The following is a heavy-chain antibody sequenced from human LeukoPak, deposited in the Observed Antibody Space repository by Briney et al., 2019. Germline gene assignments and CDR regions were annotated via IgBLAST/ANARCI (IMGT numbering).Heavy chain of an antibody. CDR2: ISYSGRT. CDR3: ARADSDYDFWSGTWSLVFSSRFDP. J-gene: IGHJ5*02. D-gene: IGHD3-3*01. CDR1: GDAISGSSYY. Sequence: PSETLSLTCTVTGDAISGSSYYWTWVRQPPGKGLEWVASISYSGRTYYKPSLKSRVTISVDTSKNQFSLKLSSVTAADTAVYYCARADSDYDFWSGTWSLVFSSRFDPWGQGTLVTVSS. V-gene: IGHV4-39*07.